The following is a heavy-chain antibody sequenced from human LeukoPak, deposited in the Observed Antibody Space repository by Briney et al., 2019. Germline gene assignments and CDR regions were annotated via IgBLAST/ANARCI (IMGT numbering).Heavy chain of an antibody. D-gene: IGHD6-6*01. V-gene: IGHV1-24*01. CDR2: FDPEDGET. J-gene: IGHJ3*02. CDR1: GYTLTELS. CDR3: ATDPEGYSSSSLAFDI. Sequence: GASVKVSCKVSGYTLTELSMHWVRQAPGKGLEWMGGFDPEDGETIYAQKFQGRVTMTEDTSTDTAYMELSSLRSEDTAVYYCATDPEGYSSSSLAFDIWGQGTMVTVSS.